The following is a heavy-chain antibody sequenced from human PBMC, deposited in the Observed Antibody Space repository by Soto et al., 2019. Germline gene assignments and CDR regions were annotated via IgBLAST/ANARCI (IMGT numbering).Heavy chain of an antibody. Sequence: EVQLVESGGGLVQPGGSLRLSCAASGFTFSSYWMHWVRQAPGKGLVWVSRIKFDGSSTNYADSVRGRFTISRDKAKNTVYLQMNSLRDEDTAVYYCARGIRNYYGTDVWGQGTTVSVSS. D-gene: IGHD5-18*01. CDR1: GFTFSSYW. CDR3: ARGIRNYYGTDV. J-gene: IGHJ6*02. CDR2: IKFDGSST. V-gene: IGHV3-74*01.